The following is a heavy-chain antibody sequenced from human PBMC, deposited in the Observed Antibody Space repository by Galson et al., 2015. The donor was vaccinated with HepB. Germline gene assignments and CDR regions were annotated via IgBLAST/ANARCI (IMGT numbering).Heavy chain of an antibody. CDR2: ISGSGGLT. J-gene: IGHJ4*02. D-gene: IGHD3-16*01. CDR1: GFTFVNYA. CDR3: TFVQGGRGPNPGGFDY. Sequence: SLRLSCAASGFTFVNYAMNWVRQAPGKGLEWVASISGSGGLTYYADSLGGRFTIFRDNSNKTLSLQMESLKVEDTALYYCTFVQGGRGPNPGGFDYWGQGALVTVSS. V-gene: IGHV3-23*01.